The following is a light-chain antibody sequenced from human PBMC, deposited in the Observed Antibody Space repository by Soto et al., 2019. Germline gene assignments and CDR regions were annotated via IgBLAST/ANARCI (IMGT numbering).Light chain of an antibody. V-gene: IGLV7-46*01. Sequence: QAVVTQEPSLTVSPGGTVTLTCGSSTGAVTSGHYPYWFQQKPGQAPRTLIYYTSNKHSWTPARFSGSLLGGKAALTLSGAQPEDEAEYYCLLSYGGARVFGGGTQLTVL. CDR3: LLSYGGARV. CDR2: YTS. CDR1: TGAVTSGHY. J-gene: IGLJ3*02.